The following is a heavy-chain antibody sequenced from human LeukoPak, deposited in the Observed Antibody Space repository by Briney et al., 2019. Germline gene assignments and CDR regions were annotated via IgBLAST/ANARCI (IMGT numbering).Heavy chain of an antibody. Sequence: SETLSLTCDVFGYSITSGYYWGWIRQPPGKGLEWIGSISQYGTTSYDPFLKSRVIMSVDTSKNQFSLKLTSVTAADTAVYYCARTSTTLTWGQGILVTVSS. V-gene: IGHV4-38-2*01. D-gene: IGHD4-11*01. J-gene: IGHJ4*02. CDR3: ARTSTTLT. CDR1: GYSITSGYY. CDR2: ISQYGTT.